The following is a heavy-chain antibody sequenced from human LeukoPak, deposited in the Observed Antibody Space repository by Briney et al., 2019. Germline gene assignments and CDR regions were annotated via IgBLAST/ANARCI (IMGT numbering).Heavy chain of an antibody. CDR2: ISYDGSNK. V-gene: IGHV3-30*04. CDR1: GFTLSSYA. Sequence: GGSLRLSCAASGFTLSSYAMHWVRQAPGKGLEWVAVISYDGSNKYYADSVKGRFTISRDNSKNTLYLQMNSLRAEDTAVYYCARGRAATMVRGVIPKFDYWGQGTLVTVSS. CDR3: ARGRAATMVRGVIPKFDY. D-gene: IGHD3-10*01. J-gene: IGHJ4*02.